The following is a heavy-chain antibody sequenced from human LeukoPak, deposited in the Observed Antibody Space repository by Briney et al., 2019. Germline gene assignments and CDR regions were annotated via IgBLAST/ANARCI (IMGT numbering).Heavy chain of an antibody. D-gene: IGHD2-2*01. CDR1: GYTLTELS. Sequence: GASVKVSCKVSGYTLTELSMHWVRQAPGKGLEWMGGFDPEDGETIYAQKFQGRVTMTEDTSTGTAYMELSSLRSEDTAVYYCATLNHGDIVVVPAVYDYWGQGTLVTVSS. CDR2: FDPEDGET. V-gene: IGHV1-24*01. J-gene: IGHJ4*02. CDR3: ATLNHGDIVVVPAVYDY.